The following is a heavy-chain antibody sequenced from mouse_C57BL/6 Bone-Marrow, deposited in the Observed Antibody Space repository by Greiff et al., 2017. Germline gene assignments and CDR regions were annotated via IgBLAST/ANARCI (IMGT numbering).Heavy chain of an antibody. CDR3: TLLWSFAY. CDR1: GFNIKDDY. D-gene: IGHD2-1*01. Sequence: VQLKQSGAELVRPGASVKLSCTASGFNIKDDYMHWVKQRPEQGLEWIGWIDPENGDTEYASKFQGKATITADTSSNTAYLQLSSLTSEDTAVYYCTLLWSFAYWGQGTLVTVS. CDR2: IDPENGDT. J-gene: IGHJ3*01. V-gene: IGHV14-4*01.